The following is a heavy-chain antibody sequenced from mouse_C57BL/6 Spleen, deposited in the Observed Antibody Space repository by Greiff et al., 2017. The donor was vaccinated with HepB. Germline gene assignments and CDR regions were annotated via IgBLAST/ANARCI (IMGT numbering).Heavy chain of an antibody. CDR1: GYAFSSSW. J-gene: IGHJ3*01. CDR2: IYPGDGDT. Sequence: QVQLQQSGPELVKPGASVKISCKASGYAFSSSWMNWVKQRPGKGLEWIGRIYPGDGDTNYDGKFKGKATLTADKSSSTAYMQLSSLTSEDSAVYFCARERAYWGQGTLVTVSA. V-gene: IGHV1-82*01. CDR3: ARERAY.